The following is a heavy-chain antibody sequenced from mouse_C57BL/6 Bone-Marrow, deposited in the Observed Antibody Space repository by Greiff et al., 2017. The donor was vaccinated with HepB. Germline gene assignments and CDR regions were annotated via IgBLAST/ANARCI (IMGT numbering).Heavy chain of an antibody. CDR2: ISSGGDYI. CDR3: TRIYYDYDDVFFFAY. Sequence: EVQLVESGEGLVKPGGSLKLSCAASGFTFSSYAMSWVRQTPEKRLEWVAYISSGGDYIYYADTVKGRFTISRDNARNTLYLQMSSLKSEDTAMYYCTRIYYDYDDVFFFAYWGQGTLVTVSA. J-gene: IGHJ3*01. D-gene: IGHD2-4*01. V-gene: IGHV5-9-1*02. CDR1: GFTFSSYA.